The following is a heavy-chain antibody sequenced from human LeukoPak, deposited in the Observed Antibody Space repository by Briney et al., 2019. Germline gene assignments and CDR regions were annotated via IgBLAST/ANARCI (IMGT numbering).Heavy chain of an antibody. V-gene: IGHV3-53*01. CDR2: IYSGGST. J-gene: IGHJ4*02. D-gene: IGHD5-24*01. Sequence: GESLRLSWAASACSVCSNHMSWVREAPWKGLEWVSGIYSGGSTYYADSVKGRFTISRDNSKNTLYLQMNSLRADDTAVYYCAGTASRDGYNDWGQGTLVTVSS. CDR1: ACSVCSNH. CDR3: AGTASRDGYND.